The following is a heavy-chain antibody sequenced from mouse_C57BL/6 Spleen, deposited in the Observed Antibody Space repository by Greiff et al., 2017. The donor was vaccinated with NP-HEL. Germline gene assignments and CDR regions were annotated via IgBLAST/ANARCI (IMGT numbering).Heavy chain of an antibody. CDR2: IHPNSGST. Sequence: QVQLQQPGAELVKPGASVKLSCKASGYTFTSYWMHWVKQRPGQGLEWIGMIHPNSGSTNYKEKFKSKATLTVDKSSSTAYMQLSSLTSEDSAVYYCARFSITTVAAYWGQGTTLTVSS. CDR1: GYTFTSYW. V-gene: IGHV1-64*01. J-gene: IGHJ2*01. CDR3: ARFSITTVAAY. D-gene: IGHD1-1*01.